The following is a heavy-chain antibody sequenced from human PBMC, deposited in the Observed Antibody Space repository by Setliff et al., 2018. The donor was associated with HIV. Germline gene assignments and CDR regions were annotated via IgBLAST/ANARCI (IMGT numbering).Heavy chain of an antibody. CDR3: ARNSQKGIQPLLPAS. V-gene: IGHV4-59*01. CDR1: GGSISTYF. J-gene: IGHJ5*02. D-gene: IGHD1-1*01. CDR2: IYYTGST. Sequence: SETLSLTCTVSGGSISTYFWSWVRQTPGKGLEWIGYIYYTGSTSYNPSFRSRVTISVDTSKNQFSLMLDSVTAADTAVYYCARNSQKGIQPLLPASWGPGTLVTVS.